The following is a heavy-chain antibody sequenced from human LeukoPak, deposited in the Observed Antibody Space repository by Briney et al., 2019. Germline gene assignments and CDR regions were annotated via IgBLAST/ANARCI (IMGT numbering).Heavy chain of an antibody. V-gene: IGHV1-2*02. CDR1: GYTFTGYF. Sequence: ASVKVSCKASGYTFTGYFIHWVRRAPGQGLEWMGWINPNSGDTNYAQKFQGRVTMTRDTSISTAYMEVSSLRSDDTAVYYCARDSPTSDSDAFEIWGQGTMVTVSS. CDR2: INPNSGDT. J-gene: IGHJ3*02. CDR3: ARDSPTSDSDAFEI. D-gene: IGHD2-21*01.